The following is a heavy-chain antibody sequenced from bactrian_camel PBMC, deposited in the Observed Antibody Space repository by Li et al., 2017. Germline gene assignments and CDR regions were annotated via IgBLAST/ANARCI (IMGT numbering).Heavy chain of an antibody. CDR1: GFTFSVYW. CDR2: IDSGGSTT. Sequence: HVQLVESGGGLVQPGGSVRLSCVASGFTFSVYWMYWVRQAPGKGREWVASIDSGGSTTYYADSVKGRFTASRDNAQNTVYLQMNSLKPDDTAVYSCARVRGVVAVGFVDYWGQGTQVTVS. D-gene: IGHD6*01. V-gene: IGHV3S1*01. CDR3: ARVRGVVAVGFVDY. J-gene: IGHJ4*01.